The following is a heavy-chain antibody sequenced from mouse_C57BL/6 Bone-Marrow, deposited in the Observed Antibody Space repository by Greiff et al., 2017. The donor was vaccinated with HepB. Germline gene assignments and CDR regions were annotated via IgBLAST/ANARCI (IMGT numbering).Heavy chain of an antibody. D-gene: IGHD4-1*01. CDR2: ISSGGDYI. V-gene: IGHV5-9-1*02. J-gene: IGHJ3*01. Sequence: EVKLMESGAGLVKPGGSLKLSCAASGFTFSSYAMSWVRQTPEKRLEWVAYISSGGDYIYYADTVKGRFTISRDNARNTLYLQMSSLKSEDTAMYYCTRANWDVAYWGQGTLVTVSA. CDR3: TRANWDVAY. CDR1: GFTFSSYA.